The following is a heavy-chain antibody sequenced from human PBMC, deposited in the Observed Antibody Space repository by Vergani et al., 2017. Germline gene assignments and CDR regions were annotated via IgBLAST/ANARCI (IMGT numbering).Heavy chain of an antibody. D-gene: IGHD6-19*01. CDR1: GYTFTGYY. CDR3: ARASGWGDY. CDR2: INPNSGGT. J-gene: IGHJ4*02. Sequence: QVQLVQSGAEVKKPGASVKVSCKASGYTFTGYYMHWVRQAPGQGLEWMGWINPNSGGTNYAQKVQGRVTMTRDTSISTAYMELSRLRSDDTAVYYCARASGWGDYWGQGTLVTVSS. V-gene: IGHV1-2*02.